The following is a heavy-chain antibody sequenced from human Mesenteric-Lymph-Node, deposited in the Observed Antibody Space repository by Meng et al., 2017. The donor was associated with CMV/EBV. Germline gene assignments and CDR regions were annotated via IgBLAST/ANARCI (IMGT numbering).Heavy chain of an antibody. Sequence: GESLKIPCAASGFTFRSNWMTWVRQAPGKGLEWVANIKQDGSEKHYVDSVKGRFTISRDNAKNSLYLQMKSLRAEDTAVYYCARDSGYCSTTSCYKYYHCGMDVWGQGTTVTVSS. V-gene: IGHV3-7*01. J-gene: IGHJ6*02. CDR1: GFTFRSNW. CDR2: IKQDGSEK. CDR3: ARDSGYCSTTSCYKYYHCGMDV. D-gene: IGHD2-2*02.